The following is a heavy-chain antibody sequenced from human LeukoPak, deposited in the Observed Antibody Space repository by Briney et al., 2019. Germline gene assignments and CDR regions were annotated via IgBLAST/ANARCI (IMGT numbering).Heavy chain of an antibody. CDR2: ISTYNGDT. CDR1: GYTFTSYG. D-gene: IGHD3-10*01. V-gene: IGHV1-18*01. J-gene: IGHJ4*02. CDR3: ARGSYGDY. Sequence: GASVKVSCKASGYTFTSYGISWVRQAPGQGLEWMRWISTYNGDTNYAQNLQGRVTMTTDTSTSTAYMELRTLRSDDTAVYYCARGSYGDYWGQGTLVTVSS.